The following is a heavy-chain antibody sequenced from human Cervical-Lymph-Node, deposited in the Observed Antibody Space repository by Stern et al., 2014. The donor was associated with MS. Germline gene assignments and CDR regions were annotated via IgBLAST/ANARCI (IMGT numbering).Heavy chain of an antibody. J-gene: IGHJ3*02. D-gene: IGHD3-10*01. CDR2: FNPTSGGP. Sequence: EQMVETGAEVQKPGASVKGCCKSSGYTFTAYYINWLRQAPGQGLEWMGWFNPTSGGPTYEQRFQGRFTMTRDTSISTAYMELTRLRSNDTAVYYCARKMRFDDVFDIWFQGALVTVSS. CDR3: ARKMRFDDVFDI. V-gene: IGHV1-2*02. CDR1: GYTFTAYY.